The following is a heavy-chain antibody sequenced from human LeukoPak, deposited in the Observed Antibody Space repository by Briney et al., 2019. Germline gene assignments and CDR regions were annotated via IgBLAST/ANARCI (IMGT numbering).Heavy chain of an antibody. CDR3: ARLVDSSGWFGWFDP. CDR1: GYIFTSYW. J-gene: IGHJ5*02. V-gene: IGHV5-51*01. CDR2: IYPGDSDT. D-gene: IGHD6-19*01. Sequence: GESLKISCKGSGYIFTSYWIGWVRQMPGKGLEWMGIIYPGDSDTRYSPSFQGQVTISADKSISTAYLQWSSLKASDTAMYYCARLVDSSGWFGWFDPWGQGTLVTVSS.